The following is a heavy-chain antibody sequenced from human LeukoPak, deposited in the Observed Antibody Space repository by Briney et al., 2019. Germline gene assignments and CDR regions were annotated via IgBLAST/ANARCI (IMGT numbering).Heavy chain of an antibody. V-gene: IGHV3-20*04. D-gene: IGHD6-19*01. CDR1: GLTFDDYG. CDR2: INRNGGST. CDR3: ARDAQWLVPEGYFYYMDV. J-gene: IGHJ6*03. Sequence: GGSLRLSCEASGLTFDDYGMSWVRQPPGKGLEWVSGINRNGGSTDYADSVKGRFTISRDNAKNSLYLQMNSLGAEDTAVYYCARDAQWLVPEGYFYYMDVWGKGTTVTVSS.